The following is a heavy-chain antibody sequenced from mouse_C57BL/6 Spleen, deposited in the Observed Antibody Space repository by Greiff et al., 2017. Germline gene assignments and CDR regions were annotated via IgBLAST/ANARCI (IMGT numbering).Heavy chain of an antibody. CDR2: IYPGDGDT. CDR3: ARVGYYYAMDY. J-gene: IGHJ4*01. D-gene: IGHD2-2*01. CDR1: GYAFSSSW. V-gene: IGHV1-82*01. Sequence: QVQLQQSGPELVKPGASVKISCKASGYAFSSSWMNWVKQRPGTGLEWIGRIYPGDGDTNYNGKFKGKATLTADKSSSTAYMQLSSLTSEDSAVYFCARVGYYYAMDYWGQGTSVTVAS.